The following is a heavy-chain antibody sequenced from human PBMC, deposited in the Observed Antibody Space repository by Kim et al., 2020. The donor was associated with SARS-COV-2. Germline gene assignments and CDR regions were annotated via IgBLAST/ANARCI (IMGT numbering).Heavy chain of an antibody. CDR3: ARGGGGLDV. Sequence: ASVKVSCKASGYTFSSYYMHWVRQAPGQGLEWMGIINPSGNSTKYAQKFQGKMTMTRDTSTSTVYMDLSSLRSEDTAVYYCARGGGGLDVWGQGTTVTVSS. CDR1: GYTFSSYY. J-gene: IGHJ6*02. V-gene: IGHV1-46*01. CDR2: INPSGNST.